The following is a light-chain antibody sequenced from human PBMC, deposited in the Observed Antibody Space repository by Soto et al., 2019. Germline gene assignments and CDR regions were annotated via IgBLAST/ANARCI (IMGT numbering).Light chain of an antibody. CDR1: SSDVGSYNY. V-gene: IGLV2-14*03. CDR2: DVS. Sequence: QSALTQPASVSGSPGQSITISCTGTSSDVGSYNYVSWYQQHPGKAPKLLIYDVSNRPSGVSNRFSGSKSGNTASLTISGLQAVDEADYYCSSFTRSSTRVFGTGTKLTVL. CDR3: SSFTRSSTRV. J-gene: IGLJ1*01.